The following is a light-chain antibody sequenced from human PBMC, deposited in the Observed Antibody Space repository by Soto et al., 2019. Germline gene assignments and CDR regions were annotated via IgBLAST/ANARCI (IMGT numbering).Light chain of an antibody. CDR1: SSNIGAGFD. J-gene: IGLJ3*02. V-gene: IGLV1-40*01. CDR3: QSYANSLSGSWV. CDR2: GNS. Sequence: QSVLTQPPSVSGAPVQRVTISCTGSSSNIGAGFDVHWYHQIAGTAPKLLIYGNSNRPSGVPDRFSGSKSGTSASLAINGLHDEYEAHYYCQSYANSLSGSWVFGGGTKLTVL.